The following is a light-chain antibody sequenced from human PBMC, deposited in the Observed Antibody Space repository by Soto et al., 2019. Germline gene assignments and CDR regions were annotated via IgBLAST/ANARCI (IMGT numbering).Light chain of an antibody. J-gene: IGKJ1*01. CDR1: QSVSIND. Sequence: EIVLTKSPGTLSLSPGERATLSCRASQSVSINDLAWYQQKPGQAPRLLIYDISTRAAAIPARFSGSGSGTDFTLTVSSLEPEDFALYCQQYGSSGTFGQGTKVDI. CDR2: DIS. V-gene: IGKV3-20*01. CDR3: QQYGSSGT.